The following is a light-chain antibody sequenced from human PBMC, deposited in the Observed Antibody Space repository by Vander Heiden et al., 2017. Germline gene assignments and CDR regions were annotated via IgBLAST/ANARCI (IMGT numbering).Light chain of an antibody. CDR1: SSDVGGYNY. CDR2: EVS. V-gene: IGLV2-14*01. J-gene: IGLJ2*01. CDR3: SSSTSSSTLV. Sequence: QSALTQPASVSVSPGQSITISCTGTSSDVGGYNYVSWYQQHPGKAPKLMIYEVSNRPSGVSNRFSGSKSGNTASLTISGLQAEDEADYYCSSSTSSSTLVFGGGTKLTVL.